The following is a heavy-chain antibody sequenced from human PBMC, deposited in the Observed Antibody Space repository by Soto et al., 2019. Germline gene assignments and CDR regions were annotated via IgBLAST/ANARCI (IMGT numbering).Heavy chain of an antibody. J-gene: IGHJ4*02. D-gene: IGHD1-7*01. V-gene: IGHV4-39*02. CDR3: ARDSWGNWNYDGPFDY. CDR1: GGSISSGSYY. Sequence: SETLSLTCTVSGGSISSGSYYWGWIRQPPGKGLEWIGTIYYSGSTYYNPSLKSRVTISVDTSKNQFSLRLSSVTAADTAVYYCARDSWGNWNYDGPFDYWGQGTLVTVSS. CDR2: IYYSGST.